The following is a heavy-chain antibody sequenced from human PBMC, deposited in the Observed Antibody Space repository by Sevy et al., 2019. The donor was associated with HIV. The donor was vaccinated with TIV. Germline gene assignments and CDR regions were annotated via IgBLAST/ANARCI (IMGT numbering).Heavy chain of an antibody. CDR3: ARGGRLLWFGETFDY. V-gene: IGHV3-30-3*01. D-gene: IGHD3-10*01. CDR1: GFTFSTYA. Sequence: GGSLRLSCSASGFTFSTYAMHWVRQAPGKGLEWVAVISYDGSNEYYTESVKGRFTISRDNSKNTLYLQMNSLRAEDTAIHYCARGGRLLWFGETFDYWGQGTLVTVSS. CDR2: ISYDGSNE. J-gene: IGHJ4*02.